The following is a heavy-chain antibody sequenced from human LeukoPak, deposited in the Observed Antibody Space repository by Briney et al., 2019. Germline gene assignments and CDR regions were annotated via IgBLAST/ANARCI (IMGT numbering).Heavy chain of an antibody. D-gene: IGHD6-25*01. CDR3: ARKTAALDY. CDR1: GGSISSYY. CDR2: IYYSGST. J-gene: IGHJ4*02. Sequence: SETLSLTCTVSGGSISSYYWSWIRQPPGKGLEWIGYIYYSGSTNYNPSLKSRVTISVDTSKNQFSLKLSSVTAADTAVYYCARKTAALDYWGQGTLVTVSS. V-gene: IGHV4-59*01.